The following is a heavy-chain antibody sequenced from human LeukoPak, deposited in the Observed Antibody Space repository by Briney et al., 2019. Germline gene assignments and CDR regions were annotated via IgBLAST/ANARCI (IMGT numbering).Heavy chain of an antibody. V-gene: IGHV4-34*01. CDR2: INHSGST. CDR3: ASRRKYSSGWYLEYYFDY. CDR1: GFTFSSYG. D-gene: IGHD6-19*01. Sequence: PGGSLRLSCAASGFTFSSYGMSWIRQPPGKGLEWIGEINHSGSTNYNPSLKSRVTISVDTSKNQFSLKLSSVTAADTAVYYCASRRKYSSGWYLEYYFDYWGQGTLVTVSS. J-gene: IGHJ4*02.